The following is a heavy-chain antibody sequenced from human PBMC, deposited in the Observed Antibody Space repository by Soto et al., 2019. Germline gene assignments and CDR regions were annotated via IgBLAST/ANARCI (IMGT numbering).Heavy chain of an antibody. V-gene: IGHV3-23*01. J-gene: IGHJ4*02. Sequence: PGGSLRLSCAASGFTFSSYAMSWVRQAPGKGLEWVSAISGSGGSTYYADSVKGRFTISRDNSKNTLYLQMNSLRAEDTAVYYCAKIELGGPVGPVDYWGQGTLVTVSS. CDR3: AKIELGGPVGPVDY. D-gene: IGHD2-15*01. CDR1: GFTFSSYA. CDR2: ISGSGGST.